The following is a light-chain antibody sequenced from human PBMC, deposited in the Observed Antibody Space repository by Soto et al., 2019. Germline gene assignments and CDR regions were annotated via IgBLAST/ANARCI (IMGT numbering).Light chain of an antibody. CDR1: QSVGSY. Sequence: EIVLTQSPATLSLSPGERATLSCRASQSVGSYLAWYQQKPGQAPRLLIYDASKRATGILARFSGSGSGTDFTLTISSLEPEDFALYYCQQLSHWPFTFGPGTKVDI. J-gene: IGKJ3*01. V-gene: IGKV3-11*01. CDR3: QQLSHWPFT. CDR2: DAS.